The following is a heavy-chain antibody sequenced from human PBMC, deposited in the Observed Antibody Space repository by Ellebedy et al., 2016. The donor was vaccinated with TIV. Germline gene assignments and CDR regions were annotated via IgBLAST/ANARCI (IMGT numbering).Heavy chain of an antibody. CDR1: GFTFSSYG. D-gene: IGHD3-10*01. Sequence: GESLKISXAASGFTFSSYGLHWVRQAPGKGLEWVAVIWHDGSNKYYADSVKGRFTISRDNSKSTLYLQMNSLRAEDTAVYYCARDGGSMVRGVPFDYWGQGTLVTVSS. V-gene: IGHV3-33*01. CDR2: IWHDGSNK. CDR3: ARDGGSMVRGVPFDY. J-gene: IGHJ4*02.